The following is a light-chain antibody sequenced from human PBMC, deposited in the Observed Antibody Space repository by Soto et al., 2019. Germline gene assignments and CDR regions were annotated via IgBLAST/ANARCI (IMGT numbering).Light chain of an antibody. CDR3: QQYKSFSLT. J-gene: IGKJ4*01. CDR2: KAS. Sequence: DIQMTKSPSTLSASVGDRVTITCRASQSISIWLAWYQQKPGKAPKLLIYKASSLESGVPSRFSGSGSGTEFTLTISSLQPDDFAIYYCQQYKSFSLTFGGGTKVEIK. CDR1: QSISIW. V-gene: IGKV1-5*03.